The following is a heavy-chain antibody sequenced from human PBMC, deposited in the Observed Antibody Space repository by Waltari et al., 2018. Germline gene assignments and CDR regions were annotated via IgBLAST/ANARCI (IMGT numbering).Heavy chain of an antibody. D-gene: IGHD5-12*01. CDR3: ARGGPRWLQIGAFDY. CDR2: IYYSGST. J-gene: IGHJ4*02. V-gene: IGHV4-59*11. Sequence: QVQLQESGPGLVKPSETLSLTCTVSGGSISSHYWSWIRQPPGKGLEWIGYIYYSGSTNYTPSLKSRVTISVDTSKNQFSLKLSSVTAADTAVYYCARGGPRWLQIGAFDYWGQGTLVTVSS. CDR1: GGSISSHY.